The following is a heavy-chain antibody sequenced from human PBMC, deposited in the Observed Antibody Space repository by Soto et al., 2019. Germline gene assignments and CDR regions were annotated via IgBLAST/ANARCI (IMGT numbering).Heavy chain of an antibody. D-gene: IGHD2-15*01. J-gene: IGHJ6*03. CDR2: MNPNSGNT. Sequence: GASVKVSCKASGYTFTSYDINWVRQATGQGLEWMGWMNPNSGNTGYAQKFQGRVTMTRNTSISTAYMELSSLRSEDTAVYYCARSGAIVAYYYYYMDVWGKGTTVTVSS. V-gene: IGHV1-8*01. CDR3: ARSGAIVAYYYYYMDV. CDR1: GYTFTSYD.